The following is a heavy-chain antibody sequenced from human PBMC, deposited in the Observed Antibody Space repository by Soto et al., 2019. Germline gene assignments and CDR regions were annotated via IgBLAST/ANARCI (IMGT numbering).Heavy chain of an antibody. V-gene: IGHV3-48*03. CDR2: ISTSGSHI. CDR1: GFLFRNYE. Sequence: GGSLRLSCVGSGFLFRNYEINWGRQAPGKGLEWLSHISTSGSHISDADSVKGRFTISRDNTKHTLYLQMNSLRAEDTAVYYCASQPHWARPFESWGQGTLVTVSS. CDR3: ASQPHWARPFES. J-gene: IGHJ4*02. D-gene: IGHD7-27*01.